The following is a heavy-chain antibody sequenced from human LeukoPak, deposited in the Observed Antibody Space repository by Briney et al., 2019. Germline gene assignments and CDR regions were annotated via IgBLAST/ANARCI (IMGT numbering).Heavy chain of an antibody. CDR3: ARRSGGYQEGPQLDY. V-gene: IGHV4-34*01. D-gene: IGHD1-26*01. CDR2: INHRGSI. Sequence: SETLSLTCAVYGGSFSGFYWSWIRQAPGKGLEWIGEINHRGSINYNPSLKSRVTISVDTSKNQFSLKLSSVTAADTAVYYCARRSGGYQEGPQLDYWGQGTLVTVSS. J-gene: IGHJ4*02. CDR1: GGSFSGFY.